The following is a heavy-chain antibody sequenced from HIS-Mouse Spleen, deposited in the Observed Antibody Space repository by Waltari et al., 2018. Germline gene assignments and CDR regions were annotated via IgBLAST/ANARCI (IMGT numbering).Heavy chain of an antibody. CDR3: ARGVVPAIAALRY. V-gene: IGHV1-2*02. Sequence: QVQLVQSGAEVKKPGASVKVSCKASGYTFTGYYMHWVRQAPGQGLEWMGWINPNSGGTNNAQKFQGRGTMTRETSISTAYMELSRLRSDDTAVYYCARGVVPAIAALRYWGQGTLVTVSS. J-gene: IGHJ4*02. CDR2: INPNSGGT. D-gene: IGHD6-6*01. CDR1: GYTFTGYY.